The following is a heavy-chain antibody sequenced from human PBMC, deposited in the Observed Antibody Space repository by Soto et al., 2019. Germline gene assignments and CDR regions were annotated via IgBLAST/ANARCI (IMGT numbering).Heavy chain of an antibody. CDR1: GGSFSDFA. Sequence: QVQLAQSGAEVRKPGSSVKVSCRASGGSFSDFAFSWVRQAPGQGLEWMGGSIPMFAATKYAQRFQDRVTITAYSSTKTVYLALSSLTSDDSAVYYCARGGIVAVPAALSSYDDYTNYRFDSWGQGTLVSVSS. CDR2: SIPMFAAT. CDR3: ARGGIVAVPAALSSYDDYTNYRFDS. J-gene: IGHJ4*02. D-gene: IGHD2-15*01. V-gene: IGHV1-69*01.